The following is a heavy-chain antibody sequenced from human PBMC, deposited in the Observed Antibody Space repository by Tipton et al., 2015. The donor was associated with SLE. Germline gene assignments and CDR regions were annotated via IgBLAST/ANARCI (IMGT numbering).Heavy chain of an antibody. CDR2: IYYSGST. J-gene: IGHJ4*02. D-gene: IGHD3-16*02. Sequence: TLSLTCTVSGGSISSSSYYWGWSRQPPGKGLEWIGGIYYSGSTYYNPSLKSRVTISVDTSKNQFSLKLSSVTAADTAVYYCARRDNFWGSYRRAHPYFDLWGQGALVPVSS. CDR3: ARRDNFWGSYRRAHPYFDL. V-gene: IGHV4-39*07. CDR1: GGSISSSSYY.